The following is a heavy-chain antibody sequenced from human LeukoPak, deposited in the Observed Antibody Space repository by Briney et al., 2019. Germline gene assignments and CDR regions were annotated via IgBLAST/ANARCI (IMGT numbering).Heavy chain of an antibody. Sequence: PGGSLRLSCAASGFPFSSYSMNWVRQAPGKGLEWVSYISSSSSTIYYADSVKGRFTISRDNSKKTLYLQMNSLRAEDTAVYYCARGSKSYGDYIRSRIHYFDYWGQGTLVTVSS. J-gene: IGHJ4*02. CDR1: GFPFSSYS. CDR2: ISSSSSTI. V-gene: IGHV3-48*01. CDR3: ARGSKSYGDYIRSRIHYFDY. D-gene: IGHD4-17*01.